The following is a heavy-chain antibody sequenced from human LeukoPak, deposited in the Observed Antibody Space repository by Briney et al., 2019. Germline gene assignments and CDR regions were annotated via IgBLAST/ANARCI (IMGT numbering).Heavy chain of an antibody. V-gene: IGHV3-33*01. CDR1: GFIFSSYG. J-gene: IGHJ4*02. CDR3: ARDGAYLTYYYGSGTIKGFDY. CDR2: IWYDGSNK. D-gene: IGHD3-10*01. Sequence: GGSLRLSCAAPGFIFSSYGMHWVRQAPGKGLEWVAVIWYDGSNKYYADSVKGRFTISRDNSKNTLYLQMNSLRAEDTAMYFCARDGAYLTYYYGSGTIKGFDYWGQGTLVTVSS.